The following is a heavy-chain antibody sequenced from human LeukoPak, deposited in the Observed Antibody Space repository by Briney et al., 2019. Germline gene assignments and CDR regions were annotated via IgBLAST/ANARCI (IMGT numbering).Heavy chain of an antibody. D-gene: IGHD1-26*01. CDR3: ASPEGYSGSYLMGY. V-gene: IGHV1-46*01. Sequence: ASVKVSCKASGYTFTSYYMHWVRQAPGQGLEWMGIINPSGGSTSYAQKFQGRVTMTRDTSISTAYMELSRLRSDDTAVYYCASPEGYSGSYLMGYWGQGTLVTVSS. J-gene: IGHJ4*02. CDR2: INPSGGST. CDR1: GYTFTSYY.